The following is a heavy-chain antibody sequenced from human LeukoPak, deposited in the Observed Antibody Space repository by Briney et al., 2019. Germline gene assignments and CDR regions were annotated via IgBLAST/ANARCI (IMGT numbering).Heavy chain of an antibody. V-gene: IGHV4-34*01. J-gene: IGHJ6*02. CDR1: GGSFSGYY. Sequence: SETLSLTCAVYGGSFSGYYWSWIRQPPGKGLEWIGEINHSGSTNYNPSLKSRVTISVDTSKNQFSLKLSSLTAADTAVYYCARVCYYGSGSYYRRVRYYGMDVWGQGTTVTVSS. D-gene: IGHD3-10*01. CDR2: INHSGST. CDR3: ARVCYYGSGSYYRRVRYYGMDV.